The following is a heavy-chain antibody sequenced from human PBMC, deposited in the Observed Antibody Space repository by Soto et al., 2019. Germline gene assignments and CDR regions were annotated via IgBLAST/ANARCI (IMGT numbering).Heavy chain of an antibody. Sequence: EVQLLESGGGLVQPGGSLRLSCAASGFTFSSYAMSWVRQAPGKGLEWVSAISGSGGSTYYADSVKGRFTTSRDNSKNTLYLQMNSLRAEDTAVYYCAKDPTNWNDGGGDYWGQGTLVTVSS. V-gene: IGHV3-23*01. J-gene: IGHJ4*02. D-gene: IGHD1-1*01. CDR1: GFTFSSYA. CDR3: AKDPTNWNDGGGDY. CDR2: ISGSGGST.